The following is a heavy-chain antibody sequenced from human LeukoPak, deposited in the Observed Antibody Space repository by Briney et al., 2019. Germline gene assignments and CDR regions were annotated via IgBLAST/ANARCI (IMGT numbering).Heavy chain of an antibody. V-gene: IGHV1-2*02. CDR1: GYTFTGHY. CDR2: TNPKNAGT. D-gene: IGHD6-13*01. Sequence: ASVKVSCKASGYTFTGHYIHWGRQAPGQGREWMGWTNPKNAGTNYAQKFQGRVTMTRDTATGTAYMELSRLRSDDTAVYYCAKTLYIAAAPGGFDYWGQGTLVAVSS. CDR3: AKTLYIAAAPGGFDY. J-gene: IGHJ4*02.